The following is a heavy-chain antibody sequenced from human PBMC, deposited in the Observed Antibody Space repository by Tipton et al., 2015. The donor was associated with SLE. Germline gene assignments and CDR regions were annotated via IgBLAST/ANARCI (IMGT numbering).Heavy chain of an antibody. Sequence: SLRLSCAASGFTFSSYWMHWVRQAPGKGLEWVAVISYDGSNKYYADSVKGRFTISRDNSKNTLYLQMNSLRAEDTAVYYCARRGEVMMGWFDPWGQGTLVTVSS. CDR1: GFTFSSYW. J-gene: IGHJ5*02. CDR2: ISYDGSNK. D-gene: IGHD3-16*01. V-gene: IGHV3-30-3*01. CDR3: ARRGEVMMGWFDP.